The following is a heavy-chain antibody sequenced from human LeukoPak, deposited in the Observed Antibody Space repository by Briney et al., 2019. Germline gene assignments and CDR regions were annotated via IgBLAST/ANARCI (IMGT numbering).Heavy chain of an antibody. CDR1: GCSLTSYW. V-gene: IGHV5-51*01. CDR3: ARGDHSSSWSGGY. CDR2: IYPGDSDT. J-gene: IGHJ4*02. Sequence: GGALXIXXKGSGCSLTSYWIGWVRQMPGKGLXGMGIIYPGDSDTRYSPSFQGQVTISADKSISTAYLQWSSLKASDTAMYYCARGDHSSSWSGGYWGQGTLVTVSP. D-gene: IGHD6-13*01.